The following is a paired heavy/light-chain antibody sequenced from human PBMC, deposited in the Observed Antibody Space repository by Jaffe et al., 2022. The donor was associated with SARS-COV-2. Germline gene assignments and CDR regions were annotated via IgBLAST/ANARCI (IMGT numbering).Heavy chain of an antibody. D-gene: IGHD2-21*02. V-gene: IGHV4-39*01. CDR3: ARHGYRAYCGGDCYSGYFQH. J-gene: IGHJ1*01. CDR2: IYYSGST. CDR1: SGSISSSSYY. Sequence: QLQLQESGPGLVKPSETLSLICSVSSGSISSSSYYWGWIRQPPGKGLEWIGSIYYSGSTYYNPSLKSRVTISVDTSKNQFSLKLSSVTAADTAVYYCARHGYRAYCGGDCYSGYFQHWGQGTLVTVSS.
Light chain of an antibody. J-gene: IGKJ4*01. V-gene: IGKV1-33*01. CDR1: QDISNY. CDR2: VAS. CDR3: QQYDNLPLT. Sequence: DIQMTQSPSSLSASVGDRVTITCQASQDISNYLSWYQQKPGKAPKLLIYVASNLETGVPSRFSGSGSGTDFTFTISSLQPEDIATYYCQQYDNLPLTFGGGTKVEIK.